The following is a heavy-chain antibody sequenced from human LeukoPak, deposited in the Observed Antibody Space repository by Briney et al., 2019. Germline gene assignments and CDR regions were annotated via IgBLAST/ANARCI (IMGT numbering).Heavy chain of an antibody. D-gene: IGHD5-18*01. CDR3: SRLRGYSYGYADY. CDR2: ISTSGSTI. Sequence: RAGGSLRLSCAASGFTFSSYSMNWVRQAPGKGLEWVSYISTSGSTIDYVDSVKGRFTISRDNAKNSLYLQMNNLRAEDTAVYYCSRLRGYSYGYADYWGQGTLVTVSS. CDR1: GFTFSSYS. V-gene: IGHV3-48*01. J-gene: IGHJ4*02.